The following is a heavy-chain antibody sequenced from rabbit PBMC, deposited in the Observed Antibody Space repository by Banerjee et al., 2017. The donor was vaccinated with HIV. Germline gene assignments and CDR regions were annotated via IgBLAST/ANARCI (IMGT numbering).Heavy chain of an antibody. V-gene: IGHV1S45*01. J-gene: IGHJ4*01. D-gene: IGHD6-1*01. Sequence: QQQLEESGGGLVKPEGSLTLTCKASGFDFSSNAMCWVRQAPGKGLEWIGCIYVGSGSAYYASWAKGRFTISKTSSTTVTLQMTSLTAADTATYFCARSDAYAGYGFNLWGQGTLVTVS. CDR3: ARSDAYAGYGFNL. CDR2: IYVGSGSA. CDR1: GFDFSSNA.